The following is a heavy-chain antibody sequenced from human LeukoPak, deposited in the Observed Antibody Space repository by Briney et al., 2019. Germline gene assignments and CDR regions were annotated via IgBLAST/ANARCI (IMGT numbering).Heavy chain of an antibody. Sequence: GGSLRLSCAASGFTVSSTFMSWVRQAPGKGLEWVSGIHTNGNTYYADSVKGRFTISIDNSKNIVHLQMNDVRVEDTAVYYCATVITIFGVVGLFDIWGQGTTVTVSS. D-gene: IGHD3-3*01. CDR1: GFTVSSTF. CDR3: ATVITIFGVVGLFDI. J-gene: IGHJ3*02. V-gene: IGHV3-66*01. CDR2: IHTNGNT.